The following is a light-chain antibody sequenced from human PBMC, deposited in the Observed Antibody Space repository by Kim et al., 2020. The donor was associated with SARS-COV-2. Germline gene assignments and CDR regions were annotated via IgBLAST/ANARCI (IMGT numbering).Light chain of an antibody. Sequence: QSALTQPASVSGSPGQSITITCTGTSNDIGSYNLGPWYQQLPGKAPKLILYKVGERPSGVANRFSGSKSDNTASLRISGLQAEDEDDYYCCSFATSDTPLFGGGTQLTVL. V-gene: IGLV2-23*02. J-gene: IGLJ2*01. CDR3: CSFATSDTPL. CDR1: SNDIGSYNL. CDR2: KVG.